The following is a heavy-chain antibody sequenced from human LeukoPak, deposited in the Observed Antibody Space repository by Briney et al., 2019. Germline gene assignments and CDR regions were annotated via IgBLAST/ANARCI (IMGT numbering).Heavy chain of an antibody. CDR3: ARLAFCTYAVCFSNYYYSMDV. CDR2: IYPDDSDT. CDR1: GYSFTSYW. V-gene: IGHV5-51*01. J-gene: IGHJ6*03. Sequence: GESLKISCKGSGYSFTSYWIGWVRQMPGKGLEWMGIIYPDDSDTKYSPSFQGQVTSSADKSISTAYLQWSSLKASDTAMYYCARLAFCTYAVCFSNYYYSMDVWGRGTTVTVSS. D-gene: IGHD2-8*01.